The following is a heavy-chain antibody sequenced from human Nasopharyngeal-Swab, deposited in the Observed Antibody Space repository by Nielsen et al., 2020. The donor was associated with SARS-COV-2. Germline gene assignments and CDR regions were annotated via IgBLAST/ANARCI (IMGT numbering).Heavy chain of an antibody. D-gene: IGHD3-22*01. CDR2: ISSSGSTI. J-gene: IGHJ3*02. Sequence: VRQAPGKGLEWVSYISSSGSTIYYADSVKGRFTISRDNAKNSLYLQMNSLRAEDTAVYYCAREIHYDSSGYYVGAFDTWGQGTMVTVSS. V-gene: IGHV3-48*03. CDR3: AREIHYDSSGYYVGAFDT.